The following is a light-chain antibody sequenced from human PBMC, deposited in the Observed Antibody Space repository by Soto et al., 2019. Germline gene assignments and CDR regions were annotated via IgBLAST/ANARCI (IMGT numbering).Light chain of an antibody. CDR3: QQYGRSTPT. CDR1: QSVSSTY. Sequence: EILFTQSPGTLSLSPGERATLSCRASQSVSSTYLAWYQQKPGQAPRLLIYGASSRETGIPDRFSGSGSGTEFTLTISRLEPEDYAVYYCQQYGRSTPTFGQGTKVDIK. CDR2: GAS. V-gene: IGKV3-20*01. J-gene: IGKJ1*01.